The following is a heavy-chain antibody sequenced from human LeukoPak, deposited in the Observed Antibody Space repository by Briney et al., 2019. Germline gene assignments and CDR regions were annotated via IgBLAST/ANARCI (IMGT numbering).Heavy chain of an antibody. CDR2: ISGIDAST. V-gene: IGHV3-23*01. CDR3: AKGEPIDY. CDR1: GFTFSSYS. D-gene: IGHD1-14*01. Sequence: PGGSLRLSCAASGFTFSSYSMNWVRQAPGRGLEWVSGISGIDASTHYADSVKGRFTISRDNSKNTVYLQMNSLRAEDTAVYYCAKGEPIDYWGQGTLVTVSS. J-gene: IGHJ4*02.